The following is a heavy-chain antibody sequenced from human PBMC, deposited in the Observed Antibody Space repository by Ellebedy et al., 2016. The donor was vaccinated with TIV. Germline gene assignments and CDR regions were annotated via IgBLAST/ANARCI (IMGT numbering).Heavy chain of an antibody. J-gene: IGHJ3*02. Sequence: GESLKISCAASGLTFSSHAMSWVRQAPGKGLEWVSSITDSGDNTYYADSVKGRFTISRDNSKNTLDLQMNSLRAEDTAVYYCARDPWGVGPAFDIWGQGTMVTVSS. CDR3: ARDPWGVGPAFDI. CDR1: GLTFSSHA. V-gene: IGHV3-23*01. D-gene: IGHD1-26*01. CDR2: ITDSGDNT.